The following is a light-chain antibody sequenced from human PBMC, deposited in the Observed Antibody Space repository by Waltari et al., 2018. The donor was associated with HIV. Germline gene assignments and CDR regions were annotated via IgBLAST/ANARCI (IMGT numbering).Light chain of an antibody. CDR3: AAWDDSLSGPV. J-gene: IGLJ3*02. CDR1: NSTTGSTY. CDR2: RTN. V-gene: IGLV1-47*01. Sequence: QSVLHQPPSESGTAGQRLTISCYVRNSTTGSTYVHWYQQIPGTAPKVLIYRTNQRSSGVPDRFSGSKSGTSASLAISGLRSEDEADYYCAAWDDSLSGPVFGGGTKLTVL.